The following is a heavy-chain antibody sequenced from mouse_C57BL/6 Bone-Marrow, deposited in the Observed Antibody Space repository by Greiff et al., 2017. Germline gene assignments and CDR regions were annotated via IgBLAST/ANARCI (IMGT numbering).Heavy chain of an antibody. D-gene: IGHD2-1*01. CDR3: ARTHYGKASYYAMDY. CDR1: GYPFTSSW. Sequence: VQLQQPGAELVKPGASVKLSCKASGYPFTSSWMQWVKQRPGQGLEWIGEIDPSDSSTNYNQQFKGKATLTVDPSPSTAYMQLSSLTYEDSAVYYCARTHYGKASYYAMDYWGQGTSVTVSS. CDR2: IDPSDSST. V-gene: IGHV1-50*01. J-gene: IGHJ4*01.